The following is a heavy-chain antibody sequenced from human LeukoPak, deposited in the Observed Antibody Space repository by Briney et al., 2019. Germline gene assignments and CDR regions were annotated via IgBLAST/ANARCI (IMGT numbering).Heavy chain of an antibody. CDR2: IYTSGST. CDR3: ARAYYGFWNGPDAFDI. CDR1: GGSVSSGSYY. V-gene: IGHV4-61*02. J-gene: IGHJ3*02. Sequence: SQTLSLTCTVSGGSVSSGSYYWSWIRQPAGKGLEWIGRIYTSGSTNYNPSLKSRVTISVDTSKNQFSLKLSSVTAADTAVYYCARAYYGFWNGPDAFDIWGQGTMVTVSS. D-gene: IGHD3-3*01.